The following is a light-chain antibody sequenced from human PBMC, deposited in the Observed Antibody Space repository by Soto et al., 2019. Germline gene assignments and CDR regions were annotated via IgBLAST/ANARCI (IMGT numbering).Light chain of an antibody. Sequence: EIVMTQSPATLSVSPGERATLSCRASQNIYTNLAWYQQKPGQAPRLLMYGASTRATGIPARFSGSGSRTEFTLTISSLQSEAFAIYYCQQYNSWPPLTFGGGTKVEIK. CDR3: QQYNSWPPLT. J-gene: IGKJ4*01. V-gene: IGKV3-15*01. CDR1: QNIYTN. CDR2: GAS.